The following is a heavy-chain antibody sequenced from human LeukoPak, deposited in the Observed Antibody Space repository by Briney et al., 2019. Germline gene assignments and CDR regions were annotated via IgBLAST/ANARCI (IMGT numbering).Heavy chain of an antibody. Sequence: GGSLRLSCAASGFTFSSYAMSWVRQAPGKGLEWVSAISGSGGSTYYADSVKGRFTISRDKSKNTLYLQMNRLRAEDTAVYYCARVSGIYYYYAMDVWGQGTTVTVSS. V-gene: IGHV3-23*01. D-gene: IGHD3-10*01. CDR1: GFTFSSYA. J-gene: IGHJ6*02. CDR2: ISGSGGST. CDR3: ARVSGIYYYYAMDV.